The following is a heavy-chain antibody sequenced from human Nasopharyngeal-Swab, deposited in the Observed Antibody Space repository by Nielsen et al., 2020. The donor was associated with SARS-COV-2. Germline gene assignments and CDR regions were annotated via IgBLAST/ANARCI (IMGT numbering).Heavy chain of an antibody. D-gene: IGHD1-26*01. CDR3: SRQQAQSGSFDY. Sequence: SETLSLTCTVSGGSISSSSYYWGWIRQPPGKGLEWIGSIYYSGSTYYNPSLKSRVTISVDTSKNQFSLKLSSVTAADMAVYYCSRQQAQSGSFDYWGQGTLVTVSS. V-gene: IGHV4-39*01. CDR2: IYYSGST. J-gene: IGHJ4*02. CDR1: GGSISSSSYY.